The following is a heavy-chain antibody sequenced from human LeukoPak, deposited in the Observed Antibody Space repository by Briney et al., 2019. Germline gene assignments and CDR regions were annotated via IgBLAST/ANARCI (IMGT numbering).Heavy chain of an antibody. CDR3: ARDYGGFDY. CDR2: TYYRSKWYN. V-gene: IGHV6-1*01. D-gene: IGHD4-23*01. CDR1: GDSVSTNSAA. J-gene: IGHJ4*02. Sequence: SQTLSLTCAISGDSVSTNSAAWNWIRQSPSSGLEWLGRTYYRSKWYNDYAVSVKSRISINPDTSKNRFSLQLGSVTPEDTAVYYCARDYGGFDYWGQGTLVTVSS.